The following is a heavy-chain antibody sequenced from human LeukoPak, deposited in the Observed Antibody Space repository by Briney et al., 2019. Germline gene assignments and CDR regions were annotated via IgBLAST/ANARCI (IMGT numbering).Heavy chain of an antibody. CDR1: GGSFSGYY. Sequence: SETLSLTCAVYGGSFSGYYWSWIRQPPGEGLQWIGEINDSGTTNCNPSLKSRVTLSIDTSKNQFSLRLSSVTAADTAFYYCARRLVDSSDAQVGDDWGQGTPVTVSS. J-gene: IGHJ4*02. V-gene: IGHV4-34*01. D-gene: IGHD3-22*01. CDR3: ARRLVDSSDAQVGDD. CDR2: INDSGTT.